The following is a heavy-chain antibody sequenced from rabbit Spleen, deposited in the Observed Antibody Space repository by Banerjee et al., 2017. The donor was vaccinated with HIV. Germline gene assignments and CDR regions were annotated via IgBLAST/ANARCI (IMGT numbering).Heavy chain of an antibody. CDR1: GVSFSNNHY. D-gene: IGHD1-1*01. J-gene: IGHJ4*01. CDR3: AREDVENSGVYFNL. CDR2: IEGGSSHFS. Sequence: QSLEESGGDLVKPGASLTLTCTASGVSFSNNHYMCWVRQAPGKGLEWIACIEGGSSHFSYFASWAKGRFTISKTSSTTVTLQMTSLTVADTATYFCAREDVENSGVYFNLWGQGTLVTVS. V-gene: IGHV1S40*01.